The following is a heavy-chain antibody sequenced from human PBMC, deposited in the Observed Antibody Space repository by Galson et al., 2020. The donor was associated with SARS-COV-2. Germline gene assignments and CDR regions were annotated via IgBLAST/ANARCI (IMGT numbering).Heavy chain of an antibody. J-gene: IGHJ6*03. CDR3: ARGSGRAYYYMDV. CDR2: IHYSGST. CDR1: GGSISTYY. V-gene: IGHV4-59*01. Sequence: SETLSLTCTVSGGSISTYYWSWIRQPPGKGLEWIGYIHYSGSTDYNPSLKSRVTISVDTSKNQFSLELSSATAADTAVYYCARGSGRAYYYMDVWGKGTTVSVSS.